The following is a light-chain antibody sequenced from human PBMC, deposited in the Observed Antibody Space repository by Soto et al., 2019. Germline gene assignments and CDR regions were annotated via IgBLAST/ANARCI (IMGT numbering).Light chain of an antibody. CDR3: QQYGRSPPYT. J-gene: IGKJ2*01. V-gene: IGKV3-20*01. CDR2: GAS. CDR1: QIVSSSY. Sequence: EIVLTQSPGTLSLSPGERATLSCRASQIVSSSYLAWYQQKPGQAPRLIIYGASSRATGIPDRFSGSGSGTDVTLNISSMEPEHFAVYYCQQYGRSPPYTFGQGTKLEIK.